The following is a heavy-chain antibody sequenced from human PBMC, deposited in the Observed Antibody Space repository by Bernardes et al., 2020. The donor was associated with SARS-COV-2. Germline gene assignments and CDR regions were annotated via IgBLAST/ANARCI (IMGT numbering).Heavy chain of an antibody. J-gene: IGHJ3*02. CDR1: GGSVSSGGYY. CDR3: ARDISFGAPGAFGI. CDR2: IYYSGST. D-gene: IGHD3-3*01. Sequence: SETLSLTCTVSGGSVSSGGYYWSWIRQPKGKGLEWLGYIYYSGSTIYNPSLKSRVTILLDTSKNQFSLILSSVTAADTAVYYCARDISFGAPGAFGIWGQGTLVTVSS. V-gene: IGHV4-61*08.